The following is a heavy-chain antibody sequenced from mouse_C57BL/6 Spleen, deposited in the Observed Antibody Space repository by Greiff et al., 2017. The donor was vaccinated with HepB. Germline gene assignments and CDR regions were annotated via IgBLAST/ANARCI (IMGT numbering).Heavy chain of an antibody. Sequence: EVKLMESGGGLVQPGGSLKLSCAASGFTFSDYGMAWVRQAPRKGPEWVAFISNLAYSIYYADTVTGRFTISRENAKNTLYLEMSSLRSEDTAMYYCARHDGNYAWFAYWGQGTLVTVSA. D-gene: IGHD2-1*01. CDR1: GFTFSDYG. CDR3: ARHDGNYAWFAY. CDR2: ISNLAYSI. V-gene: IGHV5-15*01. J-gene: IGHJ3*01.